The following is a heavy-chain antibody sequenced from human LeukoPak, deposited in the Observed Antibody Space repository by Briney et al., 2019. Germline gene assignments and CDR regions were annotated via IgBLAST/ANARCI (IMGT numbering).Heavy chain of an antibody. CDR2: IYPNSGGT. J-gene: IGHJ6*03. Sequence: GASVKVSCKASAYTFTGYYMHWVRQAPGQGLEWMGWIYPNSGGTNYAQKFQGRVTMTRDTSISTAYMELSRLRSDDTAVYYCARSEQSPYYMDVWGKGTTVTVSS. CDR3: ARSEQSPYYMDV. V-gene: IGHV1-2*02. CDR1: AYTFTGYY. D-gene: IGHD6-19*01.